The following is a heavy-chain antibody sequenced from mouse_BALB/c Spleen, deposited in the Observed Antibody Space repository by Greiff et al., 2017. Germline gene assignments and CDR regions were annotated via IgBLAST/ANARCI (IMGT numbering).Heavy chain of an antibody. CDR2: IDPSDSYT. CDR1: GYTFTSYW. Sequence: VQLQQPGAELVKPGASVKLSCKASGYTFTSYWMHWVKQRPGQGLEWIGEIDPSDSYTNYNQKFKGKATLTVDKSSSTAYMQLSSLTSEDSAVYYCASSYYYGSSCFDYWGQGTTLTVSS. D-gene: IGHD1-1*01. CDR3: ASSYYYGSSCFDY. V-gene: IGHV1-69*02. J-gene: IGHJ2*01.